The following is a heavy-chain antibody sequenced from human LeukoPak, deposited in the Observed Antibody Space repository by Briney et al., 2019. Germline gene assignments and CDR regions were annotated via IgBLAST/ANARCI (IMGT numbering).Heavy chain of an antibody. D-gene: IGHD3-10*01. CDR3: ARGYYGSSFGY. V-gene: IGHV3-30*03. J-gene: IGHJ4*02. CDR2: ISYDGSHK. CDR1: GITFRSYG. Sequence: GRSLRLSCAASGITFRSYGMHWVRQAPGKGLEWVAVISYDGSHKYYADSVKGRFSISRDNAKNTLDLQMNSLRAEDTALYYCARGYYGSSFGYWGQGTLVTVSS.